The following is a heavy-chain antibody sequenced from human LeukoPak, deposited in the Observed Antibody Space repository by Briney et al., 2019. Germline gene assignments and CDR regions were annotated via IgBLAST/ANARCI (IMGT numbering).Heavy chain of an antibody. Sequence: ASVKVSCTASGYTFTIYGISWVRQAPGQGLEWMGWISAYNGNTNYAQKLQGRVTMTTDTSTSTAYMELRSLRSDDTAVYYCARDHSSGWYYYYYGMDVWGQGTTVTVSS. J-gene: IGHJ6*02. CDR1: GYTFTIYG. CDR3: ARDHSSGWYYYYYGMDV. D-gene: IGHD6-19*01. CDR2: ISAYNGNT. V-gene: IGHV1-18*01.